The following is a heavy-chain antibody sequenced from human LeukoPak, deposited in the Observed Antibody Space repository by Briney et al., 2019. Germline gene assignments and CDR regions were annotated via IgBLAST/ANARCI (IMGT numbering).Heavy chain of an antibody. CDR2: INHSGST. CDR1: GGSFSGYY. J-gene: IGHJ4*02. CDR3: ARRVTYYDILTGYSPSGVDY. Sequence: SETLSLTCAVYGGSFSGYYWSWIRQPPGKGLEWIGEINHSGSTNYNPSLKSRVTISVDTSKNQFSLKLSSVTAADTAVYYCARRVTYYDILTGYSPSGVDYWGQGTLVTVSS. D-gene: IGHD3-9*01. V-gene: IGHV4-34*01.